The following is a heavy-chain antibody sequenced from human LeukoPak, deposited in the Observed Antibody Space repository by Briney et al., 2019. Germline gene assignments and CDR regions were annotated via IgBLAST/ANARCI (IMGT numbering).Heavy chain of an antibody. CDR2: IYHSGRT. V-gene: IGHV4-39*01. CDR1: GDYISSSSYY. Sequence: PSETLSLTCTVSGDYISSSSYYWGWIRQPPGTGLEWIGDIYHSGRTYYNPSLKSRVAISIDTSKNQFSLRLRSMTAADTAVFYCARRRYYDSTGYFEGGRGTLVTVSS. J-gene: IGHJ1*01. CDR3: ARRRYYDSTGYFE. D-gene: IGHD3-22*01.